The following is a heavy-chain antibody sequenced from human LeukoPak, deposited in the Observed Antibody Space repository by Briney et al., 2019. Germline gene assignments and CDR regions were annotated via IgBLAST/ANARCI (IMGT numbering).Heavy chain of an antibody. CDR2: INQDGGEK. V-gene: IGHV3-7*04. CDR1: GFTFSSYA. CDR3: ARAFFSGWSHQSRLNGFDF. J-gene: IGHJ3*01. Sequence: PGGSLRLSCAASGFTFSSYAMNSVRQAPGKGLEWVANINQDGGEKYCVDSVKGRFTISRDNSKNTLYVQMNSLRTEDTAVYCCARAFFSGWSHQSRLNGFDFWGQGTMVTVSS. D-gene: IGHD6-19*01.